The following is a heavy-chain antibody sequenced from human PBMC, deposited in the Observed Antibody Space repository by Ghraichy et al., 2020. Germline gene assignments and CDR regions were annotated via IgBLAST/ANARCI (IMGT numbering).Heavy chain of an antibody. D-gene: IGHD3-3*01. CDR2: INQSGSA. Sequence: SQTLSLTCAVYGGSFSGYYWSWIRQPPGKGLEWIGEINQSGSANYNPSLKSRVTISVDTSKSQISLKLSSVTAADTAVYYCARPAGKWSGYWAFQHWAQGTLVTVSS. CDR3: ARPAGKWSGYWAFQH. V-gene: IGHV4-34*01. CDR1: GGSFSGYY. J-gene: IGHJ1*01.